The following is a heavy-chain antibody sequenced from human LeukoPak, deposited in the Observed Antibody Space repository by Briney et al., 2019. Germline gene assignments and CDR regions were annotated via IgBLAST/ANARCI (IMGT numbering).Heavy chain of an antibody. J-gene: IGHJ4*02. CDR3: ARRAGAYSHPCDY. D-gene: IGHD4/OR15-4a*01. CDR2: IYSDNT. Sequence: GGSLRLSCTVSGFTVSSNSMSWVRQAPGKGLEWVSFIYSDNTHYPDSVKGRFTISRDNSKNTLYLQMNSLRAEDTAVYYCARRAGAYSHPCDYWGQGTLVTVSS. CDR1: GFTVSSNS. V-gene: IGHV3-53*01.